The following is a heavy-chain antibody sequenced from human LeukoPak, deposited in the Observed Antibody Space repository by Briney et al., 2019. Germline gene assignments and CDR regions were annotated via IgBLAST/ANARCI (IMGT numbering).Heavy chain of an antibody. CDR2: IYYSGST. Sequence: PSETLSLTCTVSGGSISSYYWSWIRQPPGKGLEWIGYIYYSGSTNYNPSLKSRVTISVDTSKNQFSLKLSSVTAADTAVYYCARHPPMVVTPDYSCQGTLVTVSS. CDR1: GGSISSYY. J-gene: IGHJ4*02. V-gene: IGHV4-59*08. CDR3: ARHPPMVVTPDY. D-gene: IGHD4-23*01.